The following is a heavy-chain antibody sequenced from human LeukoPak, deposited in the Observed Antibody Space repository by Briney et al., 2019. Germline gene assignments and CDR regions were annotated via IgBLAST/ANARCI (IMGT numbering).Heavy chain of an antibody. CDR3: ARDLGWYFDL. Sequence: GGSLRLSCAAPGFTFSNYWMSWVRQAPGKGLEWVANIKQDGSEKYYVDSVKGRFTISRDNAKNSLYLQMNSLRAEDTAVYYCARDLGWYFDLWGRGTLVTVSS. V-gene: IGHV3-7*01. J-gene: IGHJ2*01. CDR2: IKQDGSEK. CDR1: GFTFSNYW.